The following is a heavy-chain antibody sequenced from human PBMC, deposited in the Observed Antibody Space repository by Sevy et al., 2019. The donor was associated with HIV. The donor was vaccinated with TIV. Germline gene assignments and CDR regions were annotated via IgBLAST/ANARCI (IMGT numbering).Heavy chain of an antibody. V-gene: IGHV1-46*01. CDR2: INPSGGST. CDR3: ARGIGVVSYYYYYYGMDV. Sequence: ASVKVSCKASGYTFTSYYMHWVRQAPGQGLEWMGIINPSGGSTSYAQKFQGRVTMTRDTSTSTVCMELSSLRSEDTAVYYCARGIGVVSYYYYYYGMDVWGQGTTVTVSS. D-gene: IGHD3-3*01. CDR1: GYTFTSYY. J-gene: IGHJ6*02.